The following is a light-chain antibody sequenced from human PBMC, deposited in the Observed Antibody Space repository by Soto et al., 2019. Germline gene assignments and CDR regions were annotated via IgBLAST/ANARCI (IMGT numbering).Light chain of an antibody. CDR3: MQGTHWPPA. CDR1: QSLGYSDGNTY. Sequence: EVVMTQSPLSLPVTLGQPASISCRSSQSLGYSDGNTYLNWFHQRPGQSPRRLIYKVSNRDSGVPDRFSGSGSGTDFTLKISMVEDEDVGVYYCMQGTHWPPAFGQGTKVDIK. V-gene: IGKV2-30*01. CDR2: KVS. J-gene: IGKJ1*01.